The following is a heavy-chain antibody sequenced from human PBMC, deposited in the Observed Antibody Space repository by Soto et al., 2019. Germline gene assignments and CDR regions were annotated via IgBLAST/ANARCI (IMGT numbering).Heavy chain of an antibody. Sequence: EVQLLESGGDLVQPGGSLRLSCADSGLIFSDYAMSWVRQAPGKGLECVACISGSGGNTFYADSVKGRFTISRDNSKNTLSLHMNSLRVDDTAVYFCAKDRFGIVGPVDYWGQGTLVTVSS. CDR3: AKDRFGIVGPVDY. J-gene: IGHJ4*02. CDR2: ISGSGGNT. V-gene: IGHV3-23*01. D-gene: IGHD1-26*01. CDR1: GLIFSDYA.